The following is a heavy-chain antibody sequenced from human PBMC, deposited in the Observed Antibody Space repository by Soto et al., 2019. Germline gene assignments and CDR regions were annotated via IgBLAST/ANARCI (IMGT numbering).Heavy chain of an antibody. CDR2: IYYTGST. J-gene: IGHJ5*01. D-gene: IGHD3-22*01. Sequence: PSETLSLTCTVSNDSVRPSYWSWIRQSPEKGLEWIGYIYYTGSTNYNPSLKSRVTISVDTSQNQFSLRLTSVTAADTAVYYCARDPNDDSGYDSWGQGILVTVSS. V-gene: IGHV4-59*02. CDR1: NDSVRPSY. CDR3: ARDPNDDSGYDS.